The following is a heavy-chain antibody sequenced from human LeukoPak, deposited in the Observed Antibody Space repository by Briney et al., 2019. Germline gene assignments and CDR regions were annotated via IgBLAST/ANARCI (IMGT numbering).Heavy chain of an antibody. CDR1: GFAFNTYA. CDR2: IWHDGSHK. Sequence: GRSLRLSCAASGFAFNTYAMHWVRQAPGQGLECVALIWHDGSHKFYSNSLRGQFTISRDNSKHTVSLQMNNLRPDDTAVYYCASEIFGSRSYPDFWRQGTLVSVSS. J-gene: IGHJ4*02. V-gene: IGHV3-33*01. D-gene: IGHD3-10*01. CDR3: ASEIFGSRSYPDF.